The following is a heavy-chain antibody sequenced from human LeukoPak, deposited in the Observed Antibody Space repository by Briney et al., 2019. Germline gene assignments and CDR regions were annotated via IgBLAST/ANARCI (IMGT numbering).Heavy chain of an antibody. J-gene: IGHJ4*02. Sequence: ASVKVSWKASGGTFSSYAISWVRQAPGQGLEWMGRIIPIFGTANYAQKFQGRVTITADKSTSTAYMELSSLRSEDTAVYYCARGGSGYSYGYSDYWGQGTLVTVSS. V-gene: IGHV1-69*06. CDR1: GGTFSSYA. D-gene: IGHD5-18*01. CDR2: IIPIFGTA. CDR3: ARGGSGYSYGYSDY.